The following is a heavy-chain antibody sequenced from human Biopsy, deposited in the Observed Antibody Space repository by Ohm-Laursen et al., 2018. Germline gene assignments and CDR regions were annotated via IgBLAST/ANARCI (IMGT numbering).Heavy chain of an antibody. V-gene: IGHV4-59*01. D-gene: IGHD3-22*01. J-gene: IGHJ2*01. CDR2: VYYTGST. CDR1: GDSISSYY. Sequence: SDTLSLTCAVSGDSISSYYWSWIRQSPGKGLEWIGYVYYTGSTGYNPSLQSRVTISVDTSKNHFSLRLRSVTPADTAIYCCARDRGYYSDRTVPGYFDVWGRGTLVTVSS. CDR3: ARDRGYYSDRTVPGYFDV.